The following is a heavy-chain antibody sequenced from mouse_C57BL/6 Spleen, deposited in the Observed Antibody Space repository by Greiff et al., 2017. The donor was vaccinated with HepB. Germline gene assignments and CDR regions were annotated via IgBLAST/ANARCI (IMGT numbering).Heavy chain of an antibody. CDR1: GYTFTSYW. CDR3: ARADYGNFHFDY. J-gene: IGHJ2*01. Sequence: QLQESGAELVRPGSSVKLSFQASGYTFTSYWMHWVKQRPIQGLEWIGNIDPSDSETHYNQKFKDKATLTVDKSSSTAYMQLSSLTSEDSAVYYCARADYGNFHFDYWGQGTTLTVSS. CDR2: IDPSDSET. V-gene: IGHV1-52*01. D-gene: IGHD2-1*01.